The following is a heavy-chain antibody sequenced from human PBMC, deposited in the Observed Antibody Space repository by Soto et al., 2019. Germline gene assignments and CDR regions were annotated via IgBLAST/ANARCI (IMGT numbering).Heavy chain of an antibody. V-gene: IGHV4-39*01. CDR3: ARQPTTGDTDLWFDP. D-gene: IGHD2-21*01. J-gene: IGHJ5*02. CDR2: IFYSGST. CDR1: GGSISGRSYY. Sequence: SETLSLTCTVSGGSISGRSYYWGWISKPPGKGLEWIANIFYSGSTYYNPSLASRVTVSVDTSKNEFSLKLRSVTAADTAVYYCARQPTTGDTDLWFDPWGQGTLVTVSS.